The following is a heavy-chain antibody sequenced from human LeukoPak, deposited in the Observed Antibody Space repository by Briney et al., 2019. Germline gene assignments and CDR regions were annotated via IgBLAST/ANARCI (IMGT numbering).Heavy chain of an antibody. CDR3: ARAQGYSYGLNWFDP. J-gene: IGHJ5*02. CDR1: GFTFSSYW. Sequence: GGSLRLSCAASGFTFSSYWMHWVRQAPGKGLVWVSRINSDGSSTSYADSVKGRSTISRDNAKNTLYLQMNSLRAEDTAVYYCARAQGYSYGLNWFDPWGQGTLVTVSS. CDR2: INSDGSST. V-gene: IGHV3-74*01. D-gene: IGHD5-18*01.